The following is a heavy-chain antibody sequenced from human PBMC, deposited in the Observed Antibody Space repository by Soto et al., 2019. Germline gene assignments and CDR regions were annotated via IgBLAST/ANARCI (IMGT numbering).Heavy chain of an antibody. V-gene: IGHV3-33*01. Sequence: QVQLVESGGCVVQPGTSLRLSCAASGFTFATYGMHWVRQPPGKGLQWVAVTWYDGSKNFYGDSVKGRFTISRDSSKNTLNLQMDSLPDEDTAVYYCATGFYSSSIDHWGQGTLVTVTS. CDR3: ATGFYSSSIDH. CDR2: TWYDGSKN. D-gene: IGHD3-22*01. J-gene: IGHJ4*02. CDR1: GFTFATYG.